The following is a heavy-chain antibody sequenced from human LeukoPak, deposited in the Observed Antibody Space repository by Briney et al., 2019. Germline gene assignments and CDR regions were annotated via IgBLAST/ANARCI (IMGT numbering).Heavy chain of an antibody. CDR2: IYYSGST. V-gene: IGHV4-59*12. D-gene: IGHD6-19*01. Sequence: SETLSLTCTVSGGSISSYYWSWIRQPPGKGLEWIGYIYYSGSTNYNPSLKSRVTISVDTSKNQFSLKLSSVTAADTAVYYCARDSIAVAASHGGTDYWGQGTLVTVSS. CDR3: ARDSIAVAASHGGTDY. J-gene: IGHJ4*02. CDR1: GGSISSYY.